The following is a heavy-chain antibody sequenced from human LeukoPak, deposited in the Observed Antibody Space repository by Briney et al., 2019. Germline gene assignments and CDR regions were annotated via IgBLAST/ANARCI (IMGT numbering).Heavy chain of an antibody. CDR3: ARGPSITTFGVVINY. V-gene: IGHV4-34*01. CDR2: INHIGSP. CDR1: GGSFSGYY. D-gene: IGHD3-3*01. J-gene: IGHJ4*02. Sequence: SETLSLTCAVYGGSFSGYYWSWIRQPPGKGLECIGEINHIGSPNYNPSLKSRVTISVDTSKNQFSLKLSSVTAADTAVYYCARGPSITTFGVVINYWGQGTLVTVSS.